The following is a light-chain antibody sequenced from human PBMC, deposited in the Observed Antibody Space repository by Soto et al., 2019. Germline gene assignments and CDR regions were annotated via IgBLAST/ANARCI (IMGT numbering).Light chain of an antibody. Sequence: EVVMTQSPATLSASPGERATLSCRASLSVNTNLAWYQKKPGQAPTVLVYAASTRATGIPDRFSGSGSGTDFTLTIRSLQPEDFALYYCQEYNDWPRGTFGQGTKVEVK. CDR2: AAS. V-gene: IGKV3-15*01. CDR1: LSVNTN. CDR3: QEYNDWPRGT. J-gene: IGKJ1*01.